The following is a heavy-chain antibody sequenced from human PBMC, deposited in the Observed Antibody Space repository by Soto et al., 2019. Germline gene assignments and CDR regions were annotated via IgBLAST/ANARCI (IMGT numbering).Heavy chain of an antibody. V-gene: IGHV1-3*01. CDR2: INAGNGNT. J-gene: IGHJ4*02. D-gene: IGHD3-9*01. Sequence: ASVKVSCKASGYTFTSYGMHWVRQAPGQRLEWMGWINAGNGNTKYSQKFQGRVTITRDTSASTAYMELSSLRSDDTAVYYCARDLTPGLVDHWGQGTLVTAPQ. CDR1: GYTFTSYG. CDR3: ARDLTPGLVDH.